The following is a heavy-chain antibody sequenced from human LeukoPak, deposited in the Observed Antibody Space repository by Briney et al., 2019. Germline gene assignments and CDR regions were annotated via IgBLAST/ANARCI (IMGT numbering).Heavy chain of an antibody. CDR3: ARAGGRSWFDP. V-gene: IGHV3-11*04. CDR2: ISRSGSTI. J-gene: IGHJ5*02. CDR1: GFTFSDYN. Sequence: GGSLRLSCAASGFTFSDYNMRWIRQAPGKGLEWVSSISRSGSTIYYADSVKGRFTISRDNARNSLYLQMNTLRAEDTAVYYCARAGGRSWFDPWGQGTLVTVSS.